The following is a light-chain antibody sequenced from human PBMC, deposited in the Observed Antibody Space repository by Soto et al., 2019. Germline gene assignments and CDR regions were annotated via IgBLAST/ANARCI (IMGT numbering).Light chain of an antibody. V-gene: IGKV3-15*01. CDR2: GAS. CDR1: QSVSSN. Sequence: EIVMTQSPATLSVSPWEIATLSCRASQSVSSNLAWYQQKPGQAPRLLIYGASTRATGIPARFSGSGSGTGFTLTISSLQSEDFAVYYCQQYNNWPPITFGQGTRLEIK. J-gene: IGKJ5*01. CDR3: QQYNNWPPIT.